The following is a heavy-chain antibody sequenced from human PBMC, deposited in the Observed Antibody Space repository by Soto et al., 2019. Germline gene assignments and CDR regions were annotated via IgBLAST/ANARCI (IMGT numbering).Heavy chain of an antibody. J-gene: IGHJ2*01. D-gene: IGHD2-2*01. Sequence: EVQLLESGGGLVQPGGSLRLSCVGSGFTFINYAMNWVRQTPGKGLEWVSGISGGGDRTFDADSVMGRFTISRDNSKNTVNLQMNSLRADDTAVYYCARKVLGSTSRPDWWYFDLWGRGTLVTVSS. CDR2: ISGGGDRT. V-gene: IGHV3-23*01. CDR1: GFTFINYA. CDR3: ARKVLGSTSRPDWWYFDL.